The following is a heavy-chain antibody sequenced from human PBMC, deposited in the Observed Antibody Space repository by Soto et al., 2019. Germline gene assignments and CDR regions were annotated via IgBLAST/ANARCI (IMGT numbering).Heavy chain of an antibody. CDR1: GFTFSSYW. CDR3: ATVHNTSRSFDY. CDR2: TGATGRTT. J-gene: IGHJ4*02. V-gene: IGHV3-23*01. Sequence: GGSLRLSCAASGFTFSSYWMTWVRQAPGKGLEWVSTTGATGRTTYYADSVKGRFTVSRDNSKNTLDLQMSNLRAEDTAVYYCATVHNTSRSFDYWGQGTLVTVSS. D-gene: IGHD1-20*01.